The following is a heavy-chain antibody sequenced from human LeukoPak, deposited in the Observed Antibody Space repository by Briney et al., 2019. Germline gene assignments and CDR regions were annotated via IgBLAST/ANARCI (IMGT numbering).Heavy chain of an antibody. J-gene: IGHJ4*02. CDR1: GFTFSSYS. CDR3: AKASTVTSPLDY. CDR2: ISSSSSYI. D-gene: IGHD4-17*01. Sequence: GGSLRLSCAASGFTFSSYSMNWVRQAPGKGLEWVSSISSSSSYIYYADSVKGRFTISRDNSKNTLYLQMNSLRVEDTAVYYCAKASTVTSPLDYWGQGTLVTVSS. V-gene: IGHV3-21*01.